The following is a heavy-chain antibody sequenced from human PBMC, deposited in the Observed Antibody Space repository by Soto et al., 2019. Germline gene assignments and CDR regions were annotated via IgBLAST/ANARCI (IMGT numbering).Heavy chain of an antibody. CDR2: INPSGGST. CDR1: GYTFTNFY. V-gene: IGHV1-46*01. D-gene: IGHD2-21*02. CDR3: ARALCGGDCFANIVSYLYGMDI. J-gene: IGHJ6*02. Sequence: ASVKVSCKSSGYTFTNFYIHWVRQAPGQGLEWMGIINPSGGSTSYAQKFQDRVIMTRDTSSSTVYMELSSLTSKDTAMYFCARALCGGDCFANIVSYLYGMDIWGQGTTVTVSS.